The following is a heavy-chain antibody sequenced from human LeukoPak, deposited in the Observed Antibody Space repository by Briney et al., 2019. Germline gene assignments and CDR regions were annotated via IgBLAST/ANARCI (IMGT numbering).Heavy chain of an antibody. CDR2: IKQDGSEK. Sequence: GGSLRLSCAASGFTFSSYWMSWVRQAPGKGLEWVANIKQDGSEKYYVDSVKGRFTISRDNAKNSLYLQMNSLRAEDTAVYYCAKDEGRGRAPSDYWGQGTLVTVSS. V-gene: IGHV3-7*03. CDR3: AKDEGRGRAPSDY. J-gene: IGHJ4*02. D-gene: IGHD3-10*01. CDR1: GFTFSSYW.